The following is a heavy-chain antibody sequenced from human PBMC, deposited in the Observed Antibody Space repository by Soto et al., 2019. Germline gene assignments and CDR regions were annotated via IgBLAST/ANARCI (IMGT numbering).Heavy chain of an antibody. CDR1: GGSFSGYI. CDR3: TRGLISGSSYSGSRYYFDS. Sequence: SETLSLTCAVSGGSFSGYIWTWIRQTPGKGLQWIGQINHSGSYIYNPSLKNRVTISTMSNNKFSLELSSVTAADTAVYYCTRGLISGSSYSGSRYYFDSWGQGTMVT. V-gene: IGHV4-34*01. J-gene: IGHJ4*02. CDR2: INHSGSY. D-gene: IGHD1-26*01.